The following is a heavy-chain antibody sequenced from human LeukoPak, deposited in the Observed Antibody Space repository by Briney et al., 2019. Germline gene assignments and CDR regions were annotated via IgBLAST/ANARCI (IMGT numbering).Heavy chain of an antibody. D-gene: IGHD3-22*01. CDR3: ARGITMIVVVHPGRAFDI. CDR2: INPSGGST. CDR1: GYTFTSYY. V-gene: IGHV1-46*01. J-gene: IGHJ3*02. Sequence: WASVKVSCKASGYTFTSYYMHWVRQAPGQGLEWMGIINPSGGSTSYAQKFQGRVTMTRDTSTSTVYMELSGLRSEDTAVYYCARGITMIVVVHPGRAFDIWGKGQWSPSLQ.